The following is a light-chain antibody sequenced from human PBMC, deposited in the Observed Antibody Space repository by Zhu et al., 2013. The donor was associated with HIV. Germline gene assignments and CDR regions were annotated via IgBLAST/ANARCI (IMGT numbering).Light chain of an antibody. CDR2: GAS. V-gene: IGKV3-11*01. CDR3: QQRSNWPPLT. CDR1: QSISTN. Sequence: EIVMTQSPATLSVSPGERATLSCRASQSISTNLAWYQQRPGQAPRLLISGASTRATGIPARFSGSGSGTDFTLTISSLEPEDFAVYYCQQRSNWPPLTFGGGTKVEIK. J-gene: IGKJ4*01.